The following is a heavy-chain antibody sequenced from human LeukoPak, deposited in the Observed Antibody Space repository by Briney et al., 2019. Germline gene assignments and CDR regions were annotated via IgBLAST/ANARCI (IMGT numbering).Heavy chain of an antibody. CDR1: GFTFSNYA. CDR2: ISYDGGNE. J-gene: IGHJ4*02. CDR3: ARDNICDY. Sequence: PGRSLRLSCAASGFTFSNYAMHWVRQAPGKGLEWVAVISYDGGNEYYADSVKGRFTISRDNSKNTLYLQMNSLRAEDTAVYYCARDNICDYWGQGTLVTVSS. V-gene: IGHV3-30*04. D-gene: IGHD2/OR15-2a*01.